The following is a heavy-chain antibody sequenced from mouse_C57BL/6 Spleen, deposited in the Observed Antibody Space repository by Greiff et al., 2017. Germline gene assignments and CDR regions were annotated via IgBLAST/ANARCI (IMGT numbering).Heavy chain of an antibody. D-gene: IGHD1-1*01. CDR3: ARSYGSSSWYFDV. V-gene: IGHV1-80*01. CDR2: IYPGDGDT. J-gene: IGHJ1*03. CDR1: GYAFSSYW. Sequence: QVQLKESGAELVKPGASVKISCKASGYAFSSYWMNWVKQRPGKGLEWIGQIYPGDGDTNYNGKFKGKATLTADKSSSTAYMQLSSLTSEDSAVYFCARSYGSSSWYFDVWGTGTTVTVSS.